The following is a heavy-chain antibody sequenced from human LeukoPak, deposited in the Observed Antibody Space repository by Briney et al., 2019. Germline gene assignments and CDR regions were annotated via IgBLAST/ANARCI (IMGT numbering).Heavy chain of an antibody. CDR3: ARGYYDFDY. J-gene: IGHJ4*02. CDR2: INPSGDTT. CDR1: GYTFTSYY. V-gene: IGHV1-46*01. D-gene: IGHD3-22*01. Sequence: ASVKVSCKASGYTFTSYYMHWVRQAPRQGLEWMGIINPSGDTTNYAQKFQGGVTMTRDTSTSTVYMDLSSLRSEDTAFYYCARGYYDFDYWGQGTLVTVSS.